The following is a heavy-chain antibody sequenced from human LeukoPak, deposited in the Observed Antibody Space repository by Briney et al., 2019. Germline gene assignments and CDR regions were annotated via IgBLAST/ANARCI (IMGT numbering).Heavy chain of an antibody. V-gene: IGHV4-61*01. CDR1: GGSISSSSYY. CDR3: ARERATIPHFFDY. CDR2: IYYSGST. Sequence: SETLSLTCTVSGGSISSSSYYWGWIRQPPGKGLEWIGYIYYSGSTNYNPSLKSRVTISVDTSKNQFSLKLSSVTAADTAVYYCARERATIPHFFDYWGQGTLVTVSS. D-gene: IGHD5-24*01. J-gene: IGHJ4*02.